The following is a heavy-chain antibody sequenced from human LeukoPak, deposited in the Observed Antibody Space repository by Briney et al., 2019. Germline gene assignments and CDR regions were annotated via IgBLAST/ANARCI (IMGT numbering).Heavy chain of an antibody. V-gene: IGHV7-4-1*02. CDR1: GCTFTSYA. CDR2: INTNTGNP. Sequence: GASVKVSCKASGCTFTSYAMNWVRQAPGQGLEWMGWINTNTGNPTYAQGFTGRFVFSLDTSVSTTYLQISSLKAEDTAVYYCARVIHQIESNWFDPWGQGTLVTVSS. CDR3: ARVIHQIESNWFDP. D-gene: IGHD2-21*01. J-gene: IGHJ5*02.